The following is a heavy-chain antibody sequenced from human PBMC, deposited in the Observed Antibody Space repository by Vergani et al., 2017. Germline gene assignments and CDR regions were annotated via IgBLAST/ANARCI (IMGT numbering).Heavy chain of an antibody. Sequence: QVQLVQSGAEVKKPGSSVTVSCKASGGTFSSYAISWVRQAPGQGIEWMGGTIPIFGTANYAQKFQGRVTITADESTSTAYMELSSLRSEDTAVYYCASXAGDYDILTGYSPFDYWGEGTQVTVTS. CDR2: TIPIFGTA. J-gene: IGHJ4*02. V-gene: IGHV1-69*12. CDR1: GGTFSSYA. D-gene: IGHD3-9*01. CDR3: ASXAGDYDILTGYSPFDY.